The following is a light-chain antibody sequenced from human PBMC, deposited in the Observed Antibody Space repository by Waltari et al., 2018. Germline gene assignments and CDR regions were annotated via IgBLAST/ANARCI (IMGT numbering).Light chain of an antibody. V-gene: IGKV2-30*02. J-gene: IGKJ2*01. CDR2: KIS. CDR1: QSLVHSDGHTY. Sequence: DVVMTQSPLSLSVTLGQPASISCMSSQSLVHSDGHTYLNWFQQRPGPSPRRLIYKISNRDSGVPDRFSGSGSGTDFTLKISRVEAEDVGVYYCMQGTHWPPYTFGQGTKLEIK. CDR3: MQGTHWPPYT.